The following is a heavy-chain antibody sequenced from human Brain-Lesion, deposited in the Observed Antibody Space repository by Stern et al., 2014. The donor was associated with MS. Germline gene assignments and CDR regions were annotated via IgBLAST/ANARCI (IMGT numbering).Heavy chain of an antibody. J-gene: IGHJ5*02. V-gene: IGHV3-7*01. CDR1: GFTFSNYW. CDR2: IKTDGSEK. Sequence: EVQLVESGGGLVQPWESLRLTCAVSGFTFSNYWMTWVRQAPGKGLEWVASIKTDGSEKSYGASVKGRFTISRDNAKNSLYLQMNSLRAEDTAVYYCARAVRELGTWGQGTLVPVSS. CDR3: ARAVRELGT. D-gene: IGHD1-7*01.